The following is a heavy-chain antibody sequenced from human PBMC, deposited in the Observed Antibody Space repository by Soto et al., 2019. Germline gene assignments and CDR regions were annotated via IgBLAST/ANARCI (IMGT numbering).Heavy chain of an antibody. Sequence: SVKVSCKASRGTFSSYASSLVRQAPVQGLERMGGIIPVFGTANYAQKFQGRVTMTADEPTSTAYTELSSLRSEATAVYYCARDVLEMAPTPDAYYSYGMDVWGQGTTVTV. V-gene: IGHV1-69*13. D-gene: IGHD3-3*02. J-gene: IGHJ6*02. CDR3: ARDVLEMAPTPDAYYSYGMDV. CDR1: RGTFSSYA. CDR2: IIPVFGTA.